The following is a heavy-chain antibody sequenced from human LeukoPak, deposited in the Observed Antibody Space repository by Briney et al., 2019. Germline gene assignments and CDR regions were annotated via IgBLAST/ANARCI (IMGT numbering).Heavy chain of an antibody. CDR2: SYHSGNT. D-gene: IGHD6-6*01. CDR3: AKDAGGSSSSRYYYYMDV. CDR1: GYSISSGYY. Sequence: SETLSLTCTVSGYSISSGYYWGWIRQPPGNGLEWIGGSYHSGNTYYNPSLKSRFTISVDTSKNQFSLKLSSVTAADTAVYYCAKDAGGSSSSRYYYYMDVWGKGTTVTVSS. V-gene: IGHV4-38-2*02. J-gene: IGHJ6*03.